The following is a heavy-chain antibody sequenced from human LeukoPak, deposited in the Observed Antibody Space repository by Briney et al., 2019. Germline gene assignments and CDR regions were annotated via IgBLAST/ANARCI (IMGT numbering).Heavy chain of an antibody. Sequence: ASVKVSCKASGYTFTSYAMNWVRQAPGQGLEWMGWINTNTGNPTYAQGFTGRFVFSLDTSVSTAYLQISSLKAEDTAVYYCATHHVTVTTSFNAFDIWGQGTMVTVSS. J-gene: IGHJ3*02. D-gene: IGHD4-17*01. CDR3: ATHHVTVTTSFNAFDI. V-gene: IGHV7-4-1*02. CDR2: INTNTGNP. CDR1: GYTFTSYA.